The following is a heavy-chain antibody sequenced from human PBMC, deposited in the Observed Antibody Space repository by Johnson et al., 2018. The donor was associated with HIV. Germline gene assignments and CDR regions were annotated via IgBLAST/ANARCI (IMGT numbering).Heavy chain of an antibody. D-gene: IGHD1-26*01. V-gene: IGHV3-64*01. CDR2: ISSNGGST. J-gene: IGHJ3*02. CDR3: ARERSGSYYGDAVDI. CDR1: GFTFSSYA. Sequence: VQLVESGGGLVQPGGSLRLSCAASGFTFSSYAMHWVRQAPGKGLEYVSAISSNGGSTYYANSVKGRFTISRDNSKNTLYLQMGILGAEDMAVYYCARERSGSYYGDAVDIWGQGTMVTVSS.